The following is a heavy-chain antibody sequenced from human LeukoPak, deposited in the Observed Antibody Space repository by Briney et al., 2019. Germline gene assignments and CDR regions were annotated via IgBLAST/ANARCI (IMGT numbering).Heavy chain of an antibody. CDR1: GGSITSSSYY. D-gene: IGHD2-15*01. Sequence: PSETLSLTCDVSGGSITSSSYYWGWIRQSSGKGLEWIGNIYYSGSTYYNPSLKSRVSMSVDTSKNQFSLKLSSVTAADTAVYYCARVLTWYDAFDIWDQGTMVTVSS. CDR2: IYYSGST. J-gene: IGHJ3*02. V-gene: IGHV4-39*07. CDR3: ARVLTWYDAFDI.